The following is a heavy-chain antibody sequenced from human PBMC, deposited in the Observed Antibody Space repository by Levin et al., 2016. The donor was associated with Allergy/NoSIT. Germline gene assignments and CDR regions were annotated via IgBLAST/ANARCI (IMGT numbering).Heavy chain of an antibody. CDR2: IYPGDSDT. Sequence: VRQMPGKGLEWMGIIYPGDSDTRYSPSFQGQVTISADKSISTAYLQWSSLKASVTAMYYCARRYCSSTSCYTGKIDYWGQGTLVTVSS. D-gene: IGHD2-2*02. J-gene: IGHJ4*02. V-gene: IGHV5-51*01. CDR3: ARRYCSSTSCYTGKIDY.